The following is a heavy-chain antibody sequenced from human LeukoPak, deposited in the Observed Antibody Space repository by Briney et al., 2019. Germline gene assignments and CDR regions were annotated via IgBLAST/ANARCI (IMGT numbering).Heavy chain of an antibody. CDR1: GFTFSSYG. V-gene: IGHV3-30*18. CDR3: AKDQAGNTMVRGVIIKAYYYYYGMDV. D-gene: IGHD3-10*01. J-gene: IGHJ6*02. Sequence: PGRSLRLSCAASGFTFSSYGMHWVRQAPGKGLEWVAVISYDGSNKDYADSVKGRFTISRDNSKNTLYLQMNSLRAEDTAVYYCAKDQAGNTMVRGVIIKAYYYYYGMDVWGQGTTVTVSS. CDR2: ISYDGSNK.